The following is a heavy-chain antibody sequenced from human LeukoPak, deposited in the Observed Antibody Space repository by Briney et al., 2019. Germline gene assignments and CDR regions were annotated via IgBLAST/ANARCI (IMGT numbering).Heavy chain of an antibody. CDR1: GFTFDDYA. J-gene: IGHJ4*02. Sequence: GRSLRLSCAASGFTFDDYAVHWVRQAPGKGLEWVSGISWNSGSIGYADSVKGRFTISRDNTKNSLYLQMNSLRAEDTALYYCAKDSSLYSYGYGIFDYWGQGTLVTVSS. V-gene: IGHV3-9*01. D-gene: IGHD5-18*01. CDR3: AKDSSLYSYGYGIFDY. CDR2: ISWNSGSI.